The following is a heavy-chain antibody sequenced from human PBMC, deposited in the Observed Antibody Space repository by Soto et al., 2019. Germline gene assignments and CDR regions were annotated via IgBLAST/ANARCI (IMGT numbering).Heavy chain of an antibody. CDR1: GGSISSGGYS. Sequence: SETLSLTCAVSGGSISSGGYSWSWIRQPPGKGLEWIGYIYHSGSTYYNTSLKSQVTISVDRSKKQYSMKLSSVTAADTAVYYCARGGDYYDSSGPDAFDIWGQGTMVTVSS. J-gene: IGHJ3*02. V-gene: IGHV4-30-2*01. CDR3: ARGGDYYDSSGPDAFDI. CDR2: IYHSGST. D-gene: IGHD3-22*01.